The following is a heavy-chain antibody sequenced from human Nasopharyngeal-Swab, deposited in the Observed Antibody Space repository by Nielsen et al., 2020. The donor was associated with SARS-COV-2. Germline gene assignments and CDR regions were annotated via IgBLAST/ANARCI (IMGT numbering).Heavy chain of an antibody. CDR2: IIPILGIA. Sequence: SVKVSCKASGGTFSSYAISWVRQAPGQGLEWMGRIIPILGIANYAQKFQGRVTITADKSTSTAYMELSSLRSEDTAVYYCADQAHYYGMDVWGQGTTVTVSS. CDR3: ADQAHYYGMDV. J-gene: IGHJ6*02. V-gene: IGHV1-69*04. CDR1: GGTFSSYA.